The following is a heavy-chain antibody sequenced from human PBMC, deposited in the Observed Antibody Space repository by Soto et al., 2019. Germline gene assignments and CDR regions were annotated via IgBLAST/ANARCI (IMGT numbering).Heavy chain of an antibody. CDR3: VSSSLDGDLNWFDP. V-gene: IGHV4-59*08. J-gene: IGHJ5*02. Sequence: QVQLQESAPGLVKPSETLSLTCTVSGGSISSYYWSWIRQPPGKGLEWIGYIYYSGSTNYNPSLRRRVTISVHTSKNQFSLKLSSVTAADTAVYYCVSSSLDGDLNWFDPWGQGTLVTVSS. CDR1: GGSISSYY. D-gene: IGHD4-17*01. CDR2: IYYSGST.